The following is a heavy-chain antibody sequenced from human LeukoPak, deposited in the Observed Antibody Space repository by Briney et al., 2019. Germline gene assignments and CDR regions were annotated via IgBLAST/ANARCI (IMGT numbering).Heavy chain of an antibody. J-gene: IGHJ3*01. CDR3: AKHISTAPADAYD. V-gene: IGHV3-23*01. Sequence: GGSLRLSCAAAGFDFGNRGMSWVRQAPGKGLEWVSTISTSGLSTYYTESVKGRFTISRDNSKKTLFLQMNSLKAEDTAVYFCAKHISTAPADAYDWGQGTMVSVSS. CDR2: ISTSGLST. CDR1: GFDFGNRG. D-gene: IGHD3-16*01.